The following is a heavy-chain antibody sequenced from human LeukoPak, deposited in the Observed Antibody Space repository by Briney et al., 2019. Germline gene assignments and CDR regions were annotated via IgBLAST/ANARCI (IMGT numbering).Heavy chain of an antibody. CDR3: ARYNYGGNSLYWYFDL. V-gene: IGHV5-51*01. CDR2: IYPGDSDT. Sequence: GESLKISCKGSGYSFTSYWIGWVRQMPGKGLEWMGIIYPGDSDTKYSPSFQGQVTISADKSITTAYLQWSSLKASDTAMYYCARYNYGGNSLYWYFDLWGRGTLVTVSS. CDR1: GYSFTSYW. J-gene: IGHJ2*01. D-gene: IGHD4-23*01.